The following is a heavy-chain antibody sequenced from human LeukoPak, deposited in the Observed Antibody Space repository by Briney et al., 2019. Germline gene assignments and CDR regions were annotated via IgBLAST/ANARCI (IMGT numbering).Heavy chain of an antibody. V-gene: IGHV1-69*04. CDR1: GGTFSSYA. D-gene: IGHD6-13*01. J-gene: IGHJ4*02. CDR2: IIPILGIA. CDR3: ARVPLIAAAGLYYFDY. Sequence: SVKVSCKASGGTFSSYAISWVRQAPGQGLEWMGRIIPILGIANYAQKFQGRVTITADESTSTAYMELSSLRSEDTAVYYCARVPLIAAAGLYYFDYWGQGTLVTVSS.